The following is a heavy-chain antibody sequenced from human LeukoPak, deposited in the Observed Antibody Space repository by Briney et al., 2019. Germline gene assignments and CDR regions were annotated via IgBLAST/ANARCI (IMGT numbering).Heavy chain of an antibody. CDR1: GIFIGSSY. Sequence: SETLSLTCTVSGIFIGSSYWSWIRQTPGKGLEWIGYISQNGYTHYTPSLKSRVTISRDMSESQFSLILGSVTAADTAVYYCTRHDVVEVIGHGMAVWGQGTTVTVSS. CDR3: TRHDVVEVIGHGMAV. J-gene: IGHJ6*02. D-gene: IGHD3-10*01. CDR2: ISQNGYT. V-gene: IGHV4-59*08.